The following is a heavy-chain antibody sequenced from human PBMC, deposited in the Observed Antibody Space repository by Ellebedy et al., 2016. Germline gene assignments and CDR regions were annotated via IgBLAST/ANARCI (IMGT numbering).Heavy chain of an antibody. V-gene: IGHV3-23*01. J-gene: IGHJ5*02. D-gene: IGHD2-15*01. CDR3: AKPIRPPCDMAFDL. Sequence: GGSLRLXCAASGFTSSSYPMTWFRQAPGQGLEWVSGFGCSSHNIDYADSVKGRFTISRDNSKNTVYLQMNSLRGEDTAVYYCAKPIRPPCDMAFDLWGRGTLVTVSS. CDR1: GFTSSSYP. CDR2: FGCSSHNI.